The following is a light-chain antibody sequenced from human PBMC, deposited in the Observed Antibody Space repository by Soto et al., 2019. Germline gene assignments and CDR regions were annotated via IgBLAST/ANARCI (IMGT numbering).Light chain of an antibody. CDR2: EIN. Sequence: QSVLAQPPSASGPPGQSVTISCTGTSSDVGAYDYVSWYQQHPGKAPKLMIYEINKRPSGVPDRSSGSKSGNTASLTVSGLQAEDEADYYCSSFAGSNNFPYVFGTGTKVTVL. CDR3: SSFAGSNNFPYV. V-gene: IGLV2-8*01. CDR1: SSDVGAYDY. J-gene: IGLJ1*01.